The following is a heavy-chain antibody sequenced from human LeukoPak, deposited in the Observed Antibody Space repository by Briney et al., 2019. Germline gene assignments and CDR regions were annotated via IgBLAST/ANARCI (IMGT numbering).Heavy chain of an antibody. CDR3: ASGAAEYSSSWYKRPVLVY. CDR2: IYYTGGT. V-gene: IGHV4-59*12. Sequence: SETLSLTCTVSGGSITNYYWAWIRQPPGKGLEWIGNIYYTGGTNYNPSLKSRVTISVDTSKNQFSLKLSSVTAADTAVYYCASGAAEYSSSWYKRPVLVYWGQGTLVTVSS. D-gene: IGHD6-13*01. J-gene: IGHJ4*02. CDR1: GGSITNYY.